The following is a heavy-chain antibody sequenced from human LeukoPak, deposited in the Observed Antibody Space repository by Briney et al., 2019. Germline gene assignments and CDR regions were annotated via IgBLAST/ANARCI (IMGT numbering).Heavy chain of an antibody. Sequence: SETLSLTCTVSGASISTYYWSWIRQPAGKGLEWIGRIYTTGSTNYNPSLKSRVTMSIDTSKNQFSLKLNSVTAADTAVYYCASGWGGSGSNPYYYYYMNVWGKGTTVTISS. D-gene: IGHD3-10*01. V-gene: IGHV4-4*07. CDR1: GASISTYY. CDR2: IYTTGST. J-gene: IGHJ6*03. CDR3: ASGWGGSGSNPYYYYYMNV.